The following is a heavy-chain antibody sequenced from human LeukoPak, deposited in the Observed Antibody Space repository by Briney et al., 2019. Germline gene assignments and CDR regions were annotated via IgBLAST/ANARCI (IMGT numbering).Heavy chain of an antibody. Sequence: GGSLRLSCAASGLTFSSYSMNWVRQAPGKGLEWVSSISSSSSYIYQADSVKGRFTISRDNAKNSLYLQMNSLRAEDTAVYYCARDQDIELEWLRLFDYWGQGTLVTVSS. CDR2: ISSSSSYI. V-gene: IGHV3-21*01. CDR3: ARDQDIELEWLRLFDY. J-gene: IGHJ4*02. CDR1: GLTFSSYS. D-gene: IGHD5-12*01.